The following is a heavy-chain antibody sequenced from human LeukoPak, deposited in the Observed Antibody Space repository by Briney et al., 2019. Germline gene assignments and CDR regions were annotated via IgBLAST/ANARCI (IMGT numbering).Heavy chain of an antibody. CDR3: AKDRGTNGVCSS. Sequence: TGGSLRLSCAASGFTFSLYAMSWVRQAPGKGLEWVSAISGSHRTYHADSVKGGFTISRDNSKNTLYLQMNSLRAEDTAVYYCAKDRGTNGVCSSWGQGTLVTVSS. CDR1: GFTFSLYA. J-gene: IGHJ4*02. V-gene: IGHV3-23*01. D-gene: IGHD2-8*01. CDR2: ISGSHRT.